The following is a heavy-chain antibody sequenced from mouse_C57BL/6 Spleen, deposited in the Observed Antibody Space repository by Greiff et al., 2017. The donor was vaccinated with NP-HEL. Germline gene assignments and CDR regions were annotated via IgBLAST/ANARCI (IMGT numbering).Heavy chain of an antibody. J-gene: IGHJ2*01. CDR2: IYPGSGST. CDR3: ARFGGITTVVATDY. CDR1: GYTFTSYW. D-gene: IGHD1-1*01. Sequence: QVQLQQPGAELVKPGASVKMSCKASGYTFTSYWITWVKQRPGQGLEWIGDIYPGSGSTNYNEKFKSKATLTVDTSSSTAYMQLSSLTSEDSAVYYCARFGGITTVVATDYWGQGTTLTVSS. V-gene: IGHV1-55*01.